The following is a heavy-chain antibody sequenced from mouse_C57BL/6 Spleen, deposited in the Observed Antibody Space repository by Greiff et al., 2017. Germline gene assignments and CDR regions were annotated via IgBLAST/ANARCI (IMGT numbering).Heavy chain of an antibody. CDR1: GFTFTDYY. D-gene: IGHD2-4*01. J-gene: IGHJ4*01. V-gene: IGHV7-3*01. CDR2: IRNKANGYTT. Sequence: EVNVVESGGGLVQPGGSLSLSCAASGFTFTDYYMSWVRQPPGKALEWLGFIRNKANGYTTEYSASVQGRFTISRDNSQSILYLQMNALRAEDSATYYCASPYDYDGDYYAMDYWGQGTSVTVSS. CDR3: ASPYDYDGDYYAMDY.